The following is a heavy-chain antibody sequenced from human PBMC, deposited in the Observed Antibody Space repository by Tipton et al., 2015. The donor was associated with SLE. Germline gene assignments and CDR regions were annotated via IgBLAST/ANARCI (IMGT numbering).Heavy chain of an antibody. CDR3: ARGSEGSSSWYGEDY. D-gene: IGHD6-13*01. CDR2: ISSSSSYI. Sequence: LSLTCAASGFTFSSYSMNWVRQAPGKGLGWVSSISSSSSYIYYADSVKGRFTISRDNAKNSLYLQMNSLRAEDTAVYYCARGSEGSSSWYGEDYWGQGTLVTVSS. J-gene: IGHJ4*02. CDR1: GFTFSSYS. V-gene: IGHV3-21*01.